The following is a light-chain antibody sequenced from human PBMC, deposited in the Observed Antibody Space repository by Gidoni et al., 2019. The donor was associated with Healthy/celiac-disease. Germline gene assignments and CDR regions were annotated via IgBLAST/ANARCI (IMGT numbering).Light chain of an antibody. CDR2: GAS. J-gene: IGKJ5*01. V-gene: IGKV3-20*01. CDR3: QQYGSSPLT. Sequence: LLLTQSPGTLSLSPGERATLSCRASQSVSSSYLAWYQQKPGQAPRLLIYGASSRATGIPDRFSGSGSGTDFTLTISRLETEDFAVYYCQQYGSSPLTFGQGTRLEIK. CDR1: QSVSSSY.